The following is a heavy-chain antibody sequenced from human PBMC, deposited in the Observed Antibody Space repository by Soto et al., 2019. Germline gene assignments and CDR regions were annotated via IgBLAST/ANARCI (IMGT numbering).Heavy chain of an antibody. D-gene: IGHD2-15*01. CDR1: CGSVSGAY. CDR3: ARSVIVPGAHSEY. J-gene: IGHJ4*02. V-gene: IGHV4-59*02. Sequence: PAEALSLTCNVSCGSVSGAYWSWIRQSPGKGLEWLGYVYWTGSTNYITSLRSRVSISVDTSKNEFSLRLSSVPAADTAVYFCARSVIVPGAHSEYWLQCTQVTVSP. CDR2: VYWTGST.